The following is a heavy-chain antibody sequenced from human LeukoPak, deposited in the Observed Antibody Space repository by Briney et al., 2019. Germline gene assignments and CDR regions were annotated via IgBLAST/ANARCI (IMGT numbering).Heavy chain of an antibody. CDR3: ARELSTVVTQSYAFDI. J-gene: IGHJ3*02. Sequence: ASVKVSCKASGYTFASYGIYWVRQAPGQGLEWMGWISAYNDNTKYAQKFQGRVTMTTDTSTSTAYMELSRLRSDDTAVYYCARELSTVVTQSYAFDIWGQGTMVTVSS. D-gene: IGHD4-23*01. V-gene: IGHV1-18*01. CDR1: GYTFASYG. CDR2: ISAYNDNT.